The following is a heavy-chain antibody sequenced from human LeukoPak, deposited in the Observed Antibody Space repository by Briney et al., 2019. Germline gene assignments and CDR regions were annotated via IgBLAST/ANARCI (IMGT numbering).Heavy chain of an antibody. J-gene: IGHJ4*02. CDR2: ISSNGGST. CDR3: AKDLSYGSYSFDS. CDR1: GFTFSSYA. D-gene: IGHD3-10*01. Sequence: SGGSLRLSCAASGFTFSSYAMPWVRQAPGKGLEYVSAISSNGGSTYYANSVKGRFTISRDNSKNTLYLQMGSLRAEDMAVYYCAKDLSYGSYSFDSWGQGALVTVSS. V-gene: IGHV3-64*01.